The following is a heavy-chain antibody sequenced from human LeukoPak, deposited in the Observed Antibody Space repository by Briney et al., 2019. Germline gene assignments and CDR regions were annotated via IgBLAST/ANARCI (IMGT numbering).Heavy chain of an antibody. CDR3: ARQGYCSSTSCYSGGIYYFDY. D-gene: IGHD2-2*01. Sequence: GESLKTSCKGSGYIFTSYWIGLVREPPGKRVERVGIIYPGDSDTSYSPSFQGQVTISADKSISTAYLQWSSLKASDTAMYYCARQGYCSSTSCYSGGIYYFDYWGQGTLVTVSS. CDR1: GYIFTSYW. CDR2: IYPGDSDT. J-gene: IGHJ4*02. V-gene: IGHV5-51*01.